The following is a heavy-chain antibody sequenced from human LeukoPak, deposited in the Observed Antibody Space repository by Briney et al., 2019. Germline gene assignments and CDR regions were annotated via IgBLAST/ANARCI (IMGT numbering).Heavy chain of an antibody. CDR1: GGTFSSYA. D-gene: IGHD3-22*01. CDR3: ARGFREYYDSSGY. Sequence: SVKVSCKASGGTFSSYAISWVRQAPGQGLEWMGRIIPILGIANYAQKFQGRVTITADKSTSTAYMELSSLRSEDTAVYYCARGFREYYDSSGYWGQGTLVTVSS. CDR2: IIPILGIA. J-gene: IGHJ4*02. V-gene: IGHV1-69*04.